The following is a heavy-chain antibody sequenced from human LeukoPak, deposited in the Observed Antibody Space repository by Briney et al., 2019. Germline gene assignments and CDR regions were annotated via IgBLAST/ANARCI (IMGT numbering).Heavy chain of an antibody. CDR3: AKGGAGSIFDY. Sequence: GGSLRLSCAASGFTFSTYAMTWVRQAPGKGLEWVSLISGTGGSTYYADSVKGRFTISRDNSKNTLYLQMNSLRAEDTAVYYCAKGGAGSIFDYWGQGTLVTVSS. CDR2: ISGTGGST. V-gene: IGHV3-23*01. J-gene: IGHJ4*02. CDR1: GFTFSTYA. D-gene: IGHD1-26*01.